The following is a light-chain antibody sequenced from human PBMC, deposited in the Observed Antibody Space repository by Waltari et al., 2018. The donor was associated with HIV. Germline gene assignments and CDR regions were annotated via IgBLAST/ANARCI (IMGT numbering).Light chain of an antibody. CDR1: RSDLGGYNY. Sequence: QSALTQPASVSGSPGQSLTISCTGTRSDLGGYNYVPWYQQHPGKAPKLMIYDVTNRPSGVSNRFSGSKSGNTASLTISGLQVEDEADYYCSSYTSSSTWVFGGGTKLTVL. V-gene: IGLV2-14*03. J-gene: IGLJ3*02. CDR2: DVT. CDR3: SSYTSSSTWV.